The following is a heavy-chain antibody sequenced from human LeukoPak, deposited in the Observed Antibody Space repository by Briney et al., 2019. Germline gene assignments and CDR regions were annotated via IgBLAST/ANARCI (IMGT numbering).Heavy chain of an antibody. J-gene: IGHJ3*02. Sequence: SETLSLTCTVSGGSISSGDYYWSWLRQPPGKGLEWIGYIYYSGSTYYNPSLKSRVTISVDTSKNQFSLKLSSVTAADTAVYYCARDGPQLGVQKRGAFDIWGQGTMVTVSS. D-gene: IGHD7-27*01. CDR2: IYYSGST. CDR3: ARDGPQLGVQKRGAFDI. V-gene: IGHV4-30-4*01. CDR1: GGSISSGDYY.